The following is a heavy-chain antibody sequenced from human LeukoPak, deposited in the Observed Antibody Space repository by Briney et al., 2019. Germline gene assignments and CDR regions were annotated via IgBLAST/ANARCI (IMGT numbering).Heavy chain of an antibody. Sequence: GGSLRLSCAASGFTFSSYSMNWVRQAPGKGLEWISYISITTDTIYYADSVEGRFTISRANAKNSVYLQMNSLRAEDTAVYYCARDCSGVYCNFYYMDVWGKGTTVTVSS. CDR2: ISITTDTI. CDR1: GFTFSSYS. J-gene: IGHJ6*03. V-gene: IGHV3-48*01. D-gene: IGHD1-26*01. CDR3: ARDCSGVYCNFYYMDV.